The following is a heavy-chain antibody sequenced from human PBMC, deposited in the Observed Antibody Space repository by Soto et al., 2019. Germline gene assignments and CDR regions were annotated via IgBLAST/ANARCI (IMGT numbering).Heavy chain of an antibody. Sequence: PSETLSLTCAVYGGSFSGYYWSWIRQPPGEGLEWIGEINHSGSTNYNPSLKSRVTISVDTSKNQFSLKLSSVTAADTAVYYCARRVATIGYFDYWGQGTLVTVSS. J-gene: IGHJ4*02. CDR1: GGSFSGYY. V-gene: IGHV4-34*01. D-gene: IGHD5-12*01. CDR3: ARRVATIGYFDY. CDR2: INHSGST.